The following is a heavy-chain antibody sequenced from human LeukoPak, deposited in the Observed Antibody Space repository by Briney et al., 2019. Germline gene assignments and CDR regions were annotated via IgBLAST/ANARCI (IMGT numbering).Heavy chain of an antibody. D-gene: IGHD5-12*01. J-gene: IGHJ4*02. CDR2: INSKSGGT. CDR3: ARAYSGYEAFDY. Sequence: ASVRVSCKASGYTFTGYYMHWVRQAPGQGLEWMGWINSKSGGTNYAQKFQGRVTMTRDTPTTYMELSRLTSADTAVYFCARAYSGYEAFDYWGQGTLVTVSS. CDR1: GYTFTGYY. V-gene: IGHV1-2*02.